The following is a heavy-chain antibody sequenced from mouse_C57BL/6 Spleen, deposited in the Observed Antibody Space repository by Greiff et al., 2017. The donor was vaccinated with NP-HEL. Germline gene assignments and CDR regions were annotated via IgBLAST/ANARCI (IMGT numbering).Heavy chain of an antibody. CDR1: GYTFTSYW. CDR2: IDPSDSET. Sequence: VQLQQPGAELVRPGSSVKLSCKASGYTFTSYWMHWVKQRPIQGLEWIGNIDPSDSETHYNQKFKDKATLTVDKSSSTAYMQLSSLTSEDSAVYYCAIDYYGSSPYYFDYWGQGTTLTVSS. CDR3: AIDYYGSSPYYFDY. V-gene: IGHV1-52*01. D-gene: IGHD1-1*01. J-gene: IGHJ2*01.